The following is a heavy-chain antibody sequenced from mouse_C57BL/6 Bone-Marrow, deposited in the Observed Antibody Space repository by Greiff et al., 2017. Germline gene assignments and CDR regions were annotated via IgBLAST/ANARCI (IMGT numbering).Heavy chain of an antibody. Sequence: EVKLVESGGGLVKPGGSLKLSCAASGFTFSDYGMHWVRQAPEKGLEWVAYISSGSSTIYYADTVKGRFTISRDNAKNTLFLQMTSLRSEDTAMYYCARVVARSYWYFDVWGTGTTVTVSS. V-gene: IGHV5-17*01. J-gene: IGHJ1*03. CDR1: GFTFSDYG. CDR3: ARVVARSYWYFDV. CDR2: ISSGSSTI. D-gene: IGHD1-1*01.